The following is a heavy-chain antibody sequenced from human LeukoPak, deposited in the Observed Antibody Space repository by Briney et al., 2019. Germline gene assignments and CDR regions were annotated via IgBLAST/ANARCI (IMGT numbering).Heavy chain of an antibody. V-gene: IGHV5-51*01. CDR1: GYSFTSYW. J-gene: IGHJ6*03. CDR2: IYPGDSDT. Sequence: GESLKISCKGSGYSFTSYWIGWVRQMPGKGLEWMGIIYPGDSDTRYSPSFQGQVTISADKSISTAYLQWSSLKASDTAMYYCGRNGPSGLPKQNDYYYYYMDVWGKGTTVTVSS. CDR3: GRNGPSGLPKQNDYYYYYMDV. D-gene: IGHD4-11*01.